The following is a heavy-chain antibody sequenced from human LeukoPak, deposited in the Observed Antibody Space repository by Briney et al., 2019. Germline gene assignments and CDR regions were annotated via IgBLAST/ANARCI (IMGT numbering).Heavy chain of an antibody. CDR3: AREQNCSGGSCYCPNWFDP. D-gene: IGHD2-15*01. Sequence: GGSLRLSCAASGFPFSTYGMSWVRQAPGKGLEWVSYISSSGSTIYYADSVKGRFTISRDNAKNSLYLQMNSLRAEDTAVYYCAREQNCSGGSCYCPNWFDPWGQGTLVTVSS. CDR1: GFPFSTYG. CDR2: ISSSGSTI. J-gene: IGHJ5*02. V-gene: IGHV3-48*04.